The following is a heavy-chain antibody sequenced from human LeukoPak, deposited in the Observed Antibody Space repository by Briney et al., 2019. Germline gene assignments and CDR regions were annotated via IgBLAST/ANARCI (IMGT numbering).Heavy chain of an antibody. CDR3: ASPSGLDAFDI. V-gene: IGHV3-66*01. J-gene: IGHJ3*02. CDR2: IYSGGRT. D-gene: IGHD2-15*01. Sequence: GGSLRLSCAASGFTVDSNYMSWVRQAPGKGLEWVSVIYSGGRTYYADSVKGRFTISRDNSKNTVYLQMNSLRAVDTAVYYCASPSGLDAFDIWGQGTMVTVSP. CDR1: GFTVDSNY.